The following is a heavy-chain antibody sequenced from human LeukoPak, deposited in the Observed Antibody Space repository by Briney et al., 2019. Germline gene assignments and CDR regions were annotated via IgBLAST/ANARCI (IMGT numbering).Heavy chain of an antibody. CDR2: IYYSGST. V-gene: IGHV4-59*12. D-gene: IGHD3-10*01. CDR3: ARGITMVRGVIMGNWFDP. CDR1: GGSISSYY. Sequence: SETLSLTCTVSGGSISSYYWSWIRQPPGKGLEWIGYIYYSGSTNYNPSLKSRVTISVDTSKNQFSLKLSSVTAADTAVYYCARGITMVRGVIMGNWFDPWGQGALVTVSS. J-gene: IGHJ5*02.